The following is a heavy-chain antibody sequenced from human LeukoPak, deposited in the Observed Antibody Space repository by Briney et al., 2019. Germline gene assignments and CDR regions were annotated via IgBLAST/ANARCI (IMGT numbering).Heavy chain of an antibody. CDR1: GYTLTTYY. J-gene: IGHJ4*02. D-gene: IGHD6-13*01. Sequence: PRASVKVSLKASGYTLTTYYIHWVRQAPARGLGWMGLINPTGGSTTYAQKFQGRVAMTRDKSTSTVFMELNSLRSEDTAVYYCALYSSTWYWGQGTLVTVSS. CDR3: ALYSSTWY. CDR2: INPTGGST. V-gene: IGHV1-46*01.